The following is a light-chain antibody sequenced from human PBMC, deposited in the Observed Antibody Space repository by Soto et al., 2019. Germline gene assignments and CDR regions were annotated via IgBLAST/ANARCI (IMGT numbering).Light chain of an antibody. Sequence: QSALTQPPSVSGSPGQSVTISCTGTSSDVGKYKRVCWYQQPPGTAPKLMIYEVNNRPSGVPDRFSGSKSGNTASLTISGLQAEDEADSYCSPYTSTDTLVFGGGTKLTVL. CDR1: SSDVGKYKR. V-gene: IGLV2-18*02. CDR2: EVN. J-gene: IGLJ2*01. CDR3: SPYTSTDTLV.